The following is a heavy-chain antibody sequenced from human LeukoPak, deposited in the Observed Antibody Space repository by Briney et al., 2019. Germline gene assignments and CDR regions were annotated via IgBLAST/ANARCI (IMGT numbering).Heavy chain of an antibody. V-gene: IGHV3-48*04. D-gene: IGHD3-22*01. J-gene: IGHJ4*02. Sequence: GGSLRLSCVASGFNFSSASMNWVRQAPGKGLEWLSYISRSHSPTYYADSVKGRFTISRDNAKNSLYLQMNSLRAEDTAVYYCARAYYYDSSGYLNYWGQGTLVTVSS. CDR2: ISRSHSPT. CDR1: GFNFSSAS. CDR3: ARAYYYDSSGYLNY.